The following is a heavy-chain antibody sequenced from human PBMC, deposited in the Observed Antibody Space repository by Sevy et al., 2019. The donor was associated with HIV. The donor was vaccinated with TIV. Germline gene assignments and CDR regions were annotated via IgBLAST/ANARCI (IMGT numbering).Heavy chain of an antibody. V-gene: IGHV3-21*05. D-gene: IGHD3-10*01. Sequence: GESLKISCTASGYTFPAFSFNWVRQAPGKGLEWLSYISTGTDHIYYADSAKGRFTISRDDAKNSVYLEMKSLRDQDTALYYCVRRGVDAYNVYFHLWGQGTLVTVSS. CDR1: GYTFPAFS. CDR2: ISTGTDHI. J-gene: IGHJ4*02. CDR3: VRRGVDAYNVYFHL.